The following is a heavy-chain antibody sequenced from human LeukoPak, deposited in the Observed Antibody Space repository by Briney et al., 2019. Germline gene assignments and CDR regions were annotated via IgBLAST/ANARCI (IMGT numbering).Heavy chain of an antibody. CDR1: AFISSSSW. CDR2: IKQDGSEK. V-gene: IGHV3-7*01. J-gene: IGHJ5*02. CDR3: ARGIPGYSSSWEGSDWFDP. D-gene: IGHD6-13*01. Sequence: GGSLRLSCAASAFISSSSWMSWVRQTPGKGLEWVANIKQDGSEKYYVDSVKGRFTISRDNAKNSLYLQMNSLRAEDTAVYYCARGIPGYSSSWEGSDWFDPWGQGTLVTVSS.